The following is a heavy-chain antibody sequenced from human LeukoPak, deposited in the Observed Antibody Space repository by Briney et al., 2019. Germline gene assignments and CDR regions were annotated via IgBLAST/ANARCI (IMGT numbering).Heavy chain of an antibody. CDR3: ARGDYYYGSGSYHCDY. CDR1: GYTFTTYY. V-gene: IGHV1-46*01. Sequence: ASVKVSCKASGYTFTTYYMHWVRQAPGQGLEWMGIINPSGGSTTYAQKFQGRVTMTRDMSTSTVYMELSSLRSEDTAVYYCARGDYYYGSGSYHCDYWGQGTLVTVSS. J-gene: IGHJ4*02. D-gene: IGHD3-10*01. CDR2: INPSGGST.